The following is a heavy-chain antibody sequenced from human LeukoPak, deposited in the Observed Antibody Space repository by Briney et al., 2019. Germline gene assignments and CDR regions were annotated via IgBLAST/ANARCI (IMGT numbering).Heavy chain of an antibody. CDR3: ARGGTTVTTNNYWYFDL. J-gene: IGHJ2*01. Sequence: ASVKVSCKASGYTFTSYGISWVRQAPGQGLEWMGWINTNTGNPTYAQGFTGRFVFSLDTSVSTAYLQISSLKAEDTAVYYCARGGTTVTTNNYWYFDLWAVAPWSLSPQ. D-gene: IGHD4-17*01. CDR2: INTNTGNP. CDR1: GYTFTSYG. V-gene: IGHV7-4-1*02.